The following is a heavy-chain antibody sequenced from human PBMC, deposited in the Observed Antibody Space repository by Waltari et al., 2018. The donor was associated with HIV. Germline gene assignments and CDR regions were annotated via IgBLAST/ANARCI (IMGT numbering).Heavy chain of an antibody. CDR1: GYTFTGYY. D-gene: IGHD3-10*01. Sequence: QVQLVQSGAEVKKPGASVKVSCKASGYTFTGYYMHWVRQAPGKGLEWMGWINPNSGGTNYAQKLQGRVTMTRDTSIITAHMELGRLRSDDTAVYYCARADYYGSGSQDYWGQGTLVTVSS. J-gene: IGHJ4*02. CDR3: ARADYYGSGSQDY. V-gene: IGHV1-2*02. CDR2: INPNSGGT.